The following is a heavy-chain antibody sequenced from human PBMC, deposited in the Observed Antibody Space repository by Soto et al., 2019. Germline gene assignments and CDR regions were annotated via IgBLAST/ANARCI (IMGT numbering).Heavy chain of an antibody. CDR2: IYYSGST. D-gene: IGHD2-2*01. J-gene: IGHJ4*02. CDR1: GDSISSSSYY. CDR3: ARHDFGYCSSSSCPPIDY. V-gene: IGHV4-39*01. Sequence: SETLSLTCAVSGDSISSSSYYWGWIRQPQGKGLERIGSIYYSGSTYYHPSHKSRVNICVDTSKTPFSLKLSSVTAAYTAVYCCARHDFGYCSSSSCPPIDYWGQGTLVTVSS.